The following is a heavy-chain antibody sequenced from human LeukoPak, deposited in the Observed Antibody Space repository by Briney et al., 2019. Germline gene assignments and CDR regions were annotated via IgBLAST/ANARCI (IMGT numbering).Heavy chain of an antibody. D-gene: IGHD6-13*01. V-gene: IGHV3-64D*06. CDR2: ISSNGGST. CDR3: VKTTRSGWYDY. CDR1: GFTFSSCA. J-gene: IGHJ4*02. Sequence: GGSLRLSCSASGFTFSSCAMHWVRQAPGKGLEYVSAISSNGGSTYYADSVKGRFTISRDNSKHTLYLQISSLRADDAAVYYCVKTTRSGWYDYWGQGTLVTVSS.